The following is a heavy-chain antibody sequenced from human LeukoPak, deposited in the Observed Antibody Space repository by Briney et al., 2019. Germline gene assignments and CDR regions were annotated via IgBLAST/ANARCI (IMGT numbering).Heavy chain of an antibody. V-gene: IGHV3-74*01. Sequence: PGGSLRLSCAASGFTFSTYWMHWVRQAPGKGLVWVSRIKSDGGTNYADSVKGRFTISRDNAKKTVSLQMKSLRPEDTGVYYCARAPSEIGGYYPEYFRHWGQGTLVTVSS. D-gene: IGHD3-22*01. CDR2: IKSDGGT. CDR3: ARAPSEIGGYYPEYFRH. J-gene: IGHJ1*01. CDR1: GFTFSTYW.